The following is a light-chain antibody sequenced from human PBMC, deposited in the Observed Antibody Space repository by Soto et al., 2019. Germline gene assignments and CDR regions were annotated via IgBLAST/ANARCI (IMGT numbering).Light chain of an antibody. CDR1: SSDVGGYNY. J-gene: IGLJ1*01. CDR3: CSYTSSSTLYV. CDR2: DVT. Sequence: QSALTQPRSVSGSPGQSVTISCTGTSSDVGGYNYVSWYQQHPGKAPELLIYDVTKRPSGVPDRFSGSKSGNTASLTISGLQADDEADYYCCSYTSSSTLYVFGTGTKLTVL. V-gene: IGLV2-11*01.